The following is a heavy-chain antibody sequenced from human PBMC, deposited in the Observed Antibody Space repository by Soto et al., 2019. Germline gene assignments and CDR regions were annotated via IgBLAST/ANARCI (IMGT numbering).Heavy chain of an antibody. CDR3: ARDGGNYDFDL. CDR1: GYTFATSY. J-gene: IGHJ4*02. Sequence: QVQLVQSGAQVRRPGASVKVSCEASGYTFATSYIHWVRQAPGQGLEWVARIIPTTGWTIYADKFRGRVTVTRYTSTSTVYMELSRLTSEDAALYYCARDGGNYDFDLWGQGTLVTVSS. D-gene: IGHD3-16*01. CDR2: IIPTTGWT. V-gene: IGHV1-46*01.